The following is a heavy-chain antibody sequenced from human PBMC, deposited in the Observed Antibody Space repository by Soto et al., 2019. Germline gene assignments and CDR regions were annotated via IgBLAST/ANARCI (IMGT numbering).Heavy chain of an antibody. J-gene: IGHJ6*02. CDR3: VKDQFSSSWYNNYYYGMDV. Sequence: GGSLRLSCSASGFTFSSYAMHWVRQAPGKGLEYVSAISSNGGSTYYADSVKGRFTISRDNSKNTLYLQMSSLRAEDTAVYYCVKDQFSSSWYNNYYYGMDVWGQGTTVTVSS. D-gene: IGHD6-13*01. CDR2: ISSNGGST. V-gene: IGHV3-64D*08. CDR1: GFTFSSYA.